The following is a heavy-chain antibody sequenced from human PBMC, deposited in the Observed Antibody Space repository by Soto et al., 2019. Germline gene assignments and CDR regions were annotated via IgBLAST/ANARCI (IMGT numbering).Heavy chain of an antibody. CDR1: GGSISSSAYY. Sequence: SETLSLTCTVSGGSISSSAYYWGWIRQPPGKGLEWIGTITYSGSTYYNPSLKSRVTISIDTSKNQFSLQLSSVTAPDTAVYYCARYDRGLYALVVAAPLAHFGCWGRGTLVTLSS. J-gene: IGHJ4*02. D-gene: IGHD2-15*01. V-gene: IGHV4-39*01. CDR3: ARYDRGLYALVVAAPLAHFGC. CDR2: ITYSGST.